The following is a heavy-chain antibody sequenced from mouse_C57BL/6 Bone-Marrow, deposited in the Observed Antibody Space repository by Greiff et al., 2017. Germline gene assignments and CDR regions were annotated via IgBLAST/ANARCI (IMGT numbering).Heavy chain of an antibody. CDR1: GFSFNTYA. V-gene: IGHV10-1*01. Sequence: EVQLVESGGGLVQPKGSLKLSCAASGFSFNTYAMNWVRQAPGKGLEWVARIGSKSNNYAAYYAVSVKARFTISRDDSESMLYLQMNNLKTEVTAMYYCMRHPSCDYWGQAPLSQSPQ. J-gene: IGHJ2*01. CDR2: IGSKSNNYAA. CDR3: MRHPSCDY.